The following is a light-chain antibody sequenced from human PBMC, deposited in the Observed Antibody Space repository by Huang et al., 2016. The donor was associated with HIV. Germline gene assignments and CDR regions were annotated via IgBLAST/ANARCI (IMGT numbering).Light chain of an antibody. CDR2: GAS. V-gene: IGKV1D-12*01. CDR1: PGISTW. CDR3: QQAHTFPLT. Sequence: DIQMTQSPSSVSASVGDRVTITCRASPGISTWLVWYQQKPGRAPKFLIYGASELQPWVPSRFSGSGSGTDFTLTISSLQPEDFATYYCQQAHTFPLTFGGGTKVEMK. J-gene: IGKJ4*01.